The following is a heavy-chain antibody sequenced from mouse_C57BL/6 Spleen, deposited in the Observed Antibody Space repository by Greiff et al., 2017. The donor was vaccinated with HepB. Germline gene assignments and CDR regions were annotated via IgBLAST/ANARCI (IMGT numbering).Heavy chain of an antibody. CDR3: ALTGTNYYAMDY. V-gene: IGHV1-19*01. D-gene: IGHD4-1*01. CDR1: GYTFTDYY. Sequence: VQLKESGPVLVKPGASVKMSCKASGYTFTDYYMNWVKQSHGKSLEWIGVINPYNGGTSYNQKFKGKATLTVDKSSSTAYMELNSLTSEDSAVYYCALTGTNYYAMDYWGQGTSVTVSS. J-gene: IGHJ4*01. CDR2: INPYNGGT.